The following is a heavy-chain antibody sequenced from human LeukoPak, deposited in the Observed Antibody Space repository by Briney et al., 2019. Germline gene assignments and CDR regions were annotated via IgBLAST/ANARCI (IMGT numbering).Heavy chain of an antibody. J-gene: IGHJ4*02. CDR1: GYTFTGYY. D-gene: IGHD3-22*01. CDR3: ARDPSFFMIVVPYFDY. Sequence: ASVKVSCKASGYTFTGYYMHWVRQAPGQALEWIGWINPNSGGTNYAQKFQGRVTMTRDTSISTAYMELSRLRSDDTAVYYCARDPSFFMIVVPYFDYWGQGTLVTVSS. CDR2: INPNSGGT. V-gene: IGHV1-2*02.